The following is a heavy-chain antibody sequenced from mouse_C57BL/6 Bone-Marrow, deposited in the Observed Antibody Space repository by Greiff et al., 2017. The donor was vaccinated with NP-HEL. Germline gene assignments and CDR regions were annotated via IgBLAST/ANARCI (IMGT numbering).Heavy chain of an antibody. V-gene: IGHV3-5*01. Sequence: EVKLEESGPGLVKPSQTVFLTCTVTGISITTGNYRWSWIRQFPGNKLEWIGYIYYSGTITYNPSLTSRTTITRDTPKNQFFLEMNSLTAEDTATYYCARDGGTTVVAPYLDYWGQGTTLTVSS. D-gene: IGHD1-1*01. CDR1: GISITTGNYR. J-gene: IGHJ2*01. CDR3: ARDGGTTVVAPYLDY. CDR2: IYYSGTI.